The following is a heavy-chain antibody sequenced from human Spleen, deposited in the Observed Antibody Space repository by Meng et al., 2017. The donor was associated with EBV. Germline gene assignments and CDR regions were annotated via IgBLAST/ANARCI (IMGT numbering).Heavy chain of an antibody. CDR1: GEVLSGYY. Sequence: QVLLKQGGAVLLKPSETLALSCAFDGEVLSGYYWTCIRQPPGKGLEWIGEINHSGSTNYNPSLKSRVTISVDTSKNQFSLKLNSVTAADTAVYYCARWAGGVCFYCDYWGQGTLVTVSS. D-gene: IGHD2-8*02. J-gene: IGHJ4*02. CDR2: INHSGST. V-gene: IGHV4-34*01. CDR3: ARWAGGVCFYCDY.